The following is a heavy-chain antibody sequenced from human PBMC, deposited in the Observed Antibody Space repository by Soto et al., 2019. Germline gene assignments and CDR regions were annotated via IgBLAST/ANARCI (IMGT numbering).Heavy chain of an antibody. D-gene: IGHD4-4*01. V-gene: IGHV4-4*02. CDR1: GDSMNNDNW. J-gene: IGHJ4*02. Sequence: QVQLQESGPGLVRPSGTLSLTCAVSGDSMNNDNWGNWVRQPPGKGLEWIGEVYQSGSTNYNPSRKSRVTISIDRSKNQFSLELSSVTAAASAVYYCSRAGYYSLEYWGQGILVIVSS. CDR3: SRAGYYSLEY. CDR2: VYQSGST.